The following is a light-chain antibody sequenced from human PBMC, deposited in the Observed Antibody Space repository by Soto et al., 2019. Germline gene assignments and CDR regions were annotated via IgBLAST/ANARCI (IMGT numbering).Light chain of an antibody. V-gene: IGKV4-1*01. J-gene: IGKJ4*01. CDR2: WAS. Sequence: IVLTQTPESLSVSLGERATINLKSSQIFLYSSNNKNYLAWYQQKPGQPPKLLIYWASTRESGVPDRFSGSGSGTDFTLTISSLQAEDVAVYYCQQYSSTPLTFGGGTKVDIK. CDR1: QIFLYSSNNKNY. CDR3: QQYSSTPLT.